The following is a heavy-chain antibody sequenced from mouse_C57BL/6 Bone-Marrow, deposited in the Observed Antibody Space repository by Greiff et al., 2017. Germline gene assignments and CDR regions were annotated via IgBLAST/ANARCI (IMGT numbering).Heavy chain of an antibody. J-gene: IGHJ2*01. Sequence: QVQLQQPGAELVRPGTSVKLSCKASGYTFTSYWMPWVKQRPGQGLEWIGVIDPSDSYTNYNQKFKGKATLTVNTSSSTAYMQLSSRTSEDSAVYYCAGDSSGLDYWGQGTTLTVSS. CDR3: AGDSSGLDY. D-gene: IGHD3-2*02. CDR2: IDPSDSYT. CDR1: GYTFTSYW. V-gene: IGHV1-59*01.